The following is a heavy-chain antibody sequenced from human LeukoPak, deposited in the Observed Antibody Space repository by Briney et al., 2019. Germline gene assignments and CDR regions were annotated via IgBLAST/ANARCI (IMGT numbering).Heavy chain of an antibody. D-gene: IGHD2-15*01. CDR3: ARGKVLIGATLSY. J-gene: IGHJ4*02. Sequence: GGSLRLSCAASGFTFSSYWMNWFGRPQGRGLEGGANIKQDGSEKYYVDSVKGRFTISRDNAKNSLYLQMNSLRVEDTAVYYCARGKVLIGATLSYWGQGTLVTVSS. V-gene: IGHV3-7*01. CDR1: GFTFSSYW. CDR2: IKQDGSEK.